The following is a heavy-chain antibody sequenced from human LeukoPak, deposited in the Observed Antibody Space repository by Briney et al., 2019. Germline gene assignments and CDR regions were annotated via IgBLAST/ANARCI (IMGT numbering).Heavy chain of an antibody. Sequence: GGSLRLSCAASGFTFSTYGMHWVRQAPGKGLEWVSSISSGNSYIYYAESVKGRFTISRDNAKNSLYLQMNSLRAEDTAVYYCARDGLLAARPIDYWGQGTLVTVSS. CDR3: ARDGLLAARPIDY. V-gene: IGHV3-21*01. CDR1: GFTFSTYG. J-gene: IGHJ4*02. D-gene: IGHD6-6*01. CDR2: ISSGNSYI.